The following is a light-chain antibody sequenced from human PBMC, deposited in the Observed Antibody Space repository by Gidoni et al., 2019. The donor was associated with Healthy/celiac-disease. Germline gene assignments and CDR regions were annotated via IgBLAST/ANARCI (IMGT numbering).Light chain of an antibody. Sequence: QMTQSPSSLSASVGDRVTITCRASQSISSYLNWYQQKPGKAPKLLIYAASSLQSGVPSRFSGSGSGTDFTLTISSLQPEDFATYYCQQSYSTPPAFGQGTKVEIK. J-gene: IGKJ1*01. V-gene: IGKV1-39*01. CDR2: AAS. CDR3: QQSYSTPPA. CDR1: QSISSY.